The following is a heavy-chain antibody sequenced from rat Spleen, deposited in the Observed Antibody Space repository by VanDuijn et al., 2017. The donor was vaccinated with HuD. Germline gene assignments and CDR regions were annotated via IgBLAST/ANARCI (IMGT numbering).Heavy chain of an antibody. Sequence: EVQLVESGGGLVQPGRSMKLSCAASGFTFSNYGMAWVRQAPKTGLEWVAYISYEVRSTYSGDSMKGPFTISRDNAKSTLYLQMNSLRSEDTATYYCTRHGYYDGYYPYFDYWGQGVMVTVSS. CDR2: ISYEVRST. V-gene: IGHV5-22*01. CDR1: GFTFSNYG. CDR3: TRHGYYDGYYPYFDY. D-gene: IGHD1-12*03. J-gene: IGHJ2*01.